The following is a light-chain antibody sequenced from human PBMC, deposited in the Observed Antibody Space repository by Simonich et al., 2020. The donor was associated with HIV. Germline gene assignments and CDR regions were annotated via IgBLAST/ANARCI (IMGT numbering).Light chain of an antibody. CDR3: QSYDSSLSVV. J-gene: IGLJ2*01. Sequence: QSVLTQPPSVSGAPVQRVTISCTGSSSNTGAGYDVQWYQQLPGTAPKLLIYRNTNRPSGVPDRFSGSKSGTSASLAITGLQAEDEADYYCQSYDSSLSVVFGGGTKLTVL. CDR2: RNT. V-gene: IGLV1-40*01. CDR1: SSNTGAGYD.